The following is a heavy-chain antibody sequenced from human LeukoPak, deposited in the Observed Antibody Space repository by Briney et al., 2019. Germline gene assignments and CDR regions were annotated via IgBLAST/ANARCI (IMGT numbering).Heavy chain of an antibody. CDR2: IYYSGST. Sequence: PSETLSLTCTVSGGSISSSSYYWGWIRQPPGKGLEWIGSIYYSGSTNYNPSLKSRVTISVDTSKNQFSLKLSSVTAADTAVYYCARESGSYGAFDIWGQGTMVTVSS. V-gene: IGHV4-39*07. CDR3: ARESGSYGAFDI. J-gene: IGHJ3*02. CDR1: GGSISSSSYY. D-gene: IGHD3-10*01.